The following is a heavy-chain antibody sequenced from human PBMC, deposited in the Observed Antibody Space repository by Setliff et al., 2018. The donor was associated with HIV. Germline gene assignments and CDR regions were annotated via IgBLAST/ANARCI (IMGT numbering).Heavy chain of an antibody. Sequence: PSETLSLTCAVSGGSVSSPSYYWGWIRQPPGKGLEWIGSFDSSGSTYYNPSLKSRVTISRDTSKSQFSLKLSSVTAADTAVYYCAGDSNNVRWFYFWGQGTLVTVSS. V-gene: IGHV4-39*07. CDR3: AGDSNNVRWFYF. D-gene: IGHD1-20*01. J-gene: IGHJ5*01. CDR2: FDSSGST. CDR1: GGSVSSPSYY.